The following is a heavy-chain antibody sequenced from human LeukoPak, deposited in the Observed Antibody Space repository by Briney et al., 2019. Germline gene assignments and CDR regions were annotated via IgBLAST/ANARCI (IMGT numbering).Heavy chain of an antibody. J-gene: IGHJ4*02. Sequence: PGGSLRLSCAASGFTVNNNYMNWVRQAPGKGLEWASGIYGDGSTYYADSVKGHFTISRDSSKNTLFLQMNSLRAEDTAVYYCAMGSYCSGGSCYPLFDYWGRGTLVTVSS. CDR1: GFTVNNNY. D-gene: IGHD2-15*01. CDR2: IYGDGST. CDR3: AMGSYCSGGSCYPLFDY. V-gene: IGHV3-53*01.